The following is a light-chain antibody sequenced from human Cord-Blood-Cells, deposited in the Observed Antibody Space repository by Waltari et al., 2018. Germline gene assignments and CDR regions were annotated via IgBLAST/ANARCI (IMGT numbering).Light chain of an antibody. J-gene: IGKJ4*01. V-gene: IGKV3-11*01. CDR1: QSVSSY. CDR2: AAS. Sequence: EIVLTQSPATLSLSPGERATLSCRASQSVSSYFAWYQQKPGQAPSILIYAASNRATGIPARFSGSGSGTDFTLTISSLEPEDFAVYYCQQRSNWPPTFGGGTKVEIK. CDR3: QQRSNWPPT.